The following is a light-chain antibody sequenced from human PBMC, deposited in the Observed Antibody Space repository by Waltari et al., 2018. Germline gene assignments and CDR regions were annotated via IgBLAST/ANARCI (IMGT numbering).Light chain of an antibody. CDR2: EGS. CDR1: SSDVGSYNL. J-gene: IGLJ3*02. Sequence: QSALTQPASVSGSPGQSITIPCTGTSSDVGSYNLVPWYQQHPGKAPKLMIYEGSKRPSGVSIRFSGSKSGNTASLTISGLQAEDEADYYCSSYTSSSTLVFGGGTKLTVL. V-gene: IGLV2-14*02. CDR3: SSYTSSSTLV.